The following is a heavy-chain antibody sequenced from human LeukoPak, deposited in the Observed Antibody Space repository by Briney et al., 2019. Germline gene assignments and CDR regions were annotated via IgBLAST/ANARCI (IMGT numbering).Heavy chain of an antibody. V-gene: IGHV3-7*01. J-gene: IGHJ4*02. Sequence: GGSLRLSCAASGFTFSNYWMSWVPEAPGKGLEWGANKKQDGSEQNYVHSVKGRFTIYRDNAKNSLYLQMNSLRAEDTAVYYCARVRDVDTTMVALDYWGQGTLVTVSS. CDR3: ARVRDVDTTMVALDY. CDR2: KKQDGSEQ. D-gene: IGHD5-18*01. CDR1: GFTFSNYW.